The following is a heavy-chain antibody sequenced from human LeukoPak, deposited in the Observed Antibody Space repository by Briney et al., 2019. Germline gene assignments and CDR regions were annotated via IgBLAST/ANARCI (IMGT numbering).Heavy chain of an antibody. Sequence: SETLSLTCAVYGGSFSGYYWGWIRQPPGKGLEWIGEINHSGSTNYNPSLKSRVTISVDTSKNQFSLRLSSVTAADTAVYYCARTPRITIFGVVTLNWFDPWGQGTLVTVSS. CDR3: ARTPRITIFGVVTLNWFDP. J-gene: IGHJ5*02. CDR2: INHSGST. D-gene: IGHD3-3*01. V-gene: IGHV4-34*01. CDR1: GGSFSGYY.